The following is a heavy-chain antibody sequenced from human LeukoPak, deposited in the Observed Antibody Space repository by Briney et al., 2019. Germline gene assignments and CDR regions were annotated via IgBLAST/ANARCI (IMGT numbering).Heavy chain of an antibody. Sequence: SETLSLTCTVSGGSISSSSYYWGWIRQPPGKGLEWIGEINHSGSTNYNPSLKSRVTISVDTSKNQFSLKLSSVTAADTAVYYCARANPGRFLEWLSTYYYYMDVWGKGTTVTVSS. CDR2: INHSGST. CDR3: ARANPGRFLEWLSTYYYYMDV. V-gene: IGHV4-39*07. D-gene: IGHD3-3*01. CDR1: GGSISSSSYY. J-gene: IGHJ6*03.